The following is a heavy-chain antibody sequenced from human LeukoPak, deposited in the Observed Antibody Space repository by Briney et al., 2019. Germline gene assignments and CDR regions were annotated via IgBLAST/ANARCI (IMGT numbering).Heavy chain of an antibody. D-gene: IGHD3-22*01. V-gene: IGHV1-8*01. CDR3: ARAGDYDSSGYYFYYNYGMDV. J-gene: IGHJ6*02. CDR2: MNPNSGNT. Sequence: ASVKVSCKASGYTFTSYDINWVRQATGQGLEWMGWMNPNSGNTGYAQKFQGRVTMTRNTSISTAYMELSSLRSEDTAVYYCARAGDYDSSGYYFYYNYGMDVWGQGTTVTVSS. CDR1: GYTFTSYD.